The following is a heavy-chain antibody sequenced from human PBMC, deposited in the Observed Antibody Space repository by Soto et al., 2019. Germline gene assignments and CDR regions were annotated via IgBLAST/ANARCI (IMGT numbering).Heavy chain of an antibody. CDR1: GGSFSGYY. CDR3: ARGIPYYDILTGYYIVPGYYYYYMDV. V-gene: IGHV4-34*01. CDR2: INHSGST. J-gene: IGHJ6*03. D-gene: IGHD3-9*01. Sequence: QVQLQQWGAGLLKPSETLSLTCAVYGGSFSGYYWSWIRQPPGKGLEWIGEINHSGSTNYNPSLKGRVTISVDTSKNQFSLKLSSVTAADTAVYYCARGIPYYDILTGYYIVPGYYYYYMDVWGKGTTVTVSS.